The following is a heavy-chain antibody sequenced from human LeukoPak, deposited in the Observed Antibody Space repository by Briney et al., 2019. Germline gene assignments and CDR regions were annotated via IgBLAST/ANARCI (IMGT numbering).Heavy chain of an antibody. CDR3: ARLGYCNSVSCYGWFDP. D-gene: IGHD2-2*03. CDR2: IYYSGST. V-gene: IGHV4-38-2*02. Sequence: PSETLSLTCTVSGYSITSGYYWGWGRPPPGKGLEGIGSIYYSGSTYYNPSLKTRITTSVDTSRNQFSLKLSSVTAADTAVYYCARLGYCNSVSCYGWFDPWGQGTLVSVSS. J-gene: IGHJ5*02. CDR1: GYSITSGYY.